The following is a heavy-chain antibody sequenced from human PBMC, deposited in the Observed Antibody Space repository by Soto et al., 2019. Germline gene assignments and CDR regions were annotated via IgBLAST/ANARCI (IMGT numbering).Heavy chain of an antibody. CDR1: GFTVSSNY. Sequence: EVQLVESGGGLVQPGGSLRLSCAASGFTVSSNYMSWVRQAPGKGLEWVSVIYSGGSTYYADSVKGRFTISRDNSKNTRYLQMTSLRAEDTAVYYGARAPPAAGYGMAVWGQGTTVTVSS. CDR2: IYSGGST. V-gene: IGHV3-66*01. CDR3: ARAPPAAGYGMAV. D-gene: IGHD6-13*01. J-gene: IGHJ6*02.